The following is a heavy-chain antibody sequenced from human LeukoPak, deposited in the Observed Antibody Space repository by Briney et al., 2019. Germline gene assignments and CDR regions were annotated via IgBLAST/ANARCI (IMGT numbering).Heavy chain of an antibody. CDR1: GFTFGDYA. V-gene: IGHV3-49*03. D-gene: IGHD4-11*01. J-gene: IGHJ5*02. CDR2: IRSKAYGGTT. Sequence: GGSLRLSCTASGFTFGDYAMSWFRQAPGKGLEWVGFIRSKAYGGTTEYAASVKGRFTISRDDSKSIAYLQMNSLKTEDTAVYYCTRPPHPMTTVLGWFDPWGQGTLVTVSS. CDR3: TRPPHPMTTVLGWFDP.